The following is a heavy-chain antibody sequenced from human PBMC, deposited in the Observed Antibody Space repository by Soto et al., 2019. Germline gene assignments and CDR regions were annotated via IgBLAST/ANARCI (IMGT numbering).Heavy chain of an antibody. D-gene: IGHD1-26*01. Sequence: LRLSCAASGFSFTTYVMHWVRQAPGKGLEWVAVISHDGSYKYYGDAVKGRFTISRDTSKNAVYLEMNSLRPEDTAVYYCAKGLLAIVGTTLPRDAFNIWGQGTMVTISS. CDR2: ISHDGSYK. CDR3: AKGLLAIVGTTLPRDAFNI. V-gene: IGHV3-30*18. J-gene: IGHJ3*02. CDR1: GFSFTTYV.